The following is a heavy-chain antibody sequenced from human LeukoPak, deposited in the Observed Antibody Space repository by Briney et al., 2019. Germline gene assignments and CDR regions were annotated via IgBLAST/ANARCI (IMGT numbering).Heavy chain of an antibody. J-gene: IGHJ6*03. D-gene: IGHD6-13*01. CDR1: GYTFTSYD. CDR3: ARGERSSWYTMPTYYYYYMDV. Sequence: ASVKVSCKASGYTFTSYDINWVRQATGQGLEWMGWMNPNSGNTGYAQKFQGRVTMTRNTSISTAYMELSSLRSEDTAVYYCARGERSSWYTMPTYYYYYMDVWGKGTTVTISS. CDR2: MNPNSGNT. V-gene: IGHV1-8*01.